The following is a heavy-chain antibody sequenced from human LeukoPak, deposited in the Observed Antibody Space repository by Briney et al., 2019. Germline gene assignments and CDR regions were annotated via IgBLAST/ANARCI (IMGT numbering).Heavy chain of an antibody. CDR1: GGSISSYY. Sequence: SETLSLTCTVSGGSISSYYWSWIRQPPGKGLEWIGYIFYSGSTNNNPSFKSRVTISIDTSKNQFSLKLSSVTAADTAVYYCAREGYCSGGRCYATDAFDIWGQGTMVSVSS. V-gene: IGHV4-59*01. D-gene: IGHD2-15*01. J-gene: IGHJ3*02. CDR2: IFYSGST. CDR3: AREGYCSGGRCYATDAFDI.